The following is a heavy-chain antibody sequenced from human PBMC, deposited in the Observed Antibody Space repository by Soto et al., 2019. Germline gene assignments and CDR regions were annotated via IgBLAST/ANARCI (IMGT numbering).Heavy chain of an antibody. V-gene: IGHV3-30-3*01. CDR1: GFTFSSYA. J-gene: IGHJ1*01. CDR2: IPYDGSNK. Sequence: QVQLVESGGGVVQPGRSLRLSCAASGFTFSSYAMHWVRQAPGKGLEWVAVIPYDGSNKYYADSVKGRFTISRDNSKNTLYLQMNSLRAEDTAVYYCARDFVRLKLWPQHWGQGTLVTVSS. D-gene: IGHD2-21*01. CDR3: ARDFVRLKLWPQH.